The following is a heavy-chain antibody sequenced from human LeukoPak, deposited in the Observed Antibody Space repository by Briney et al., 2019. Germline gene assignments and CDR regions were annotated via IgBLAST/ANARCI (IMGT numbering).Heavy chain of an antibody. D-gene: IGHD4-17*01. J-gene: IGHJ4*02. V-gene: IGHV3-30*18. CDR3: AKDLSSDYGDLY. CDR1: GFTFSSYG. CDR2: ISYDGSNK. Sequence: GGSLRLSCAASGFTFSSYGMHWVRQAPGKGLEWVAVISYDGSNKYYADSVKGRFTISRDNSKNTLYLQMNSLRAEDTAVYYCAKDLSSDYGDLYWGQGTLVTASS.